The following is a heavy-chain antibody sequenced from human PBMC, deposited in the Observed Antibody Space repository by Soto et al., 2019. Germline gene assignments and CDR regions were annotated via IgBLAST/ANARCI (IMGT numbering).Heavy chain of an antibody. Sequence: GGSLRLSCAASGFKFRDYWMSWVRQAPGKGLEWVGNIKHDTSEAHYADSGKGRFTITRDNIKNFVFLQMNGLRADDTASYYCARDGLLFSGPYRPSRFDYWGLGTQVTVSS. CDR3: ARDGLLFSGPYRPSRFDY. D-gene: IGHD3-16*02. CDR1: GFKFRDYW. V-gene: IGHV3-7*03. J-gene: IGHJ4*02. CDR2: IKHDTSEA.